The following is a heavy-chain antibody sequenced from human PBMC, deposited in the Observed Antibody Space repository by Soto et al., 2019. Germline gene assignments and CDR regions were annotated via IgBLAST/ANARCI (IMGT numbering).Heavy chain of an antibody. V-gene: IGHV3-21*01. CDR1: GFTFSSYS. D-gene: IGHD2-2*02. J-gene: IGHJ4*02. CDR2: ISSSSSYI. CDR3: ARDHMGCSSTSCYTDFDY. Sequence: PGGSLRLSCAASGFTFSSYSMNWVRQAPGKXLEWVSSISSSSSYIYYADSVKGRFTISRDNAKNSLYLQMNSLRAEDTAVYYCARDHMGCSSTSCYTDFDYWGQGTLVTVSS.